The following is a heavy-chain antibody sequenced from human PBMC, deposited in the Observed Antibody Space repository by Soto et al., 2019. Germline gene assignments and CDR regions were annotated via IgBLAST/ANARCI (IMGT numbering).Heavy chain of an antibody. D-gene: IGHD6-13*01. Sequence: SETLSLTCTVSGSPISSHYWSWFRQPPGQGLEWVGYIYYTGTTTYNPSFMGRAAISVDASKSQFSLSLRSVTAADTAVYYCVRHQSHSSSYVDPWGQGTLVTVSS. CDR2: IYYTGTT. J-gene: IGHJ5*02. CDR3: VRHQSHSSSYVDP. CDR1: GSPISSHY. V-gene: IGHV4-59*08.